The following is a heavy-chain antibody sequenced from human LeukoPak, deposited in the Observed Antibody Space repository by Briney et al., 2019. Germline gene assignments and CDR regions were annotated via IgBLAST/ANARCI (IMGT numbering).Heavy chain of an antibody. CDR3: ASLWELPDY. V-gene: IGHV3-30-3*01. Sequence: GGSLRLSCAAPGFTFSSYAMHWVRQAPGKGLEWVAVISYDGSNKYYADSVKGRFTISRDNSKNTLYLQMNSLRAEDTAVYYCASLWELPDYWGQGTLVTVSS. CDR1: GFTFSSYA. CDR2: ISYDGSNK. J-gene: IGHJ4*02. D-gene: IGHD1-26*01.